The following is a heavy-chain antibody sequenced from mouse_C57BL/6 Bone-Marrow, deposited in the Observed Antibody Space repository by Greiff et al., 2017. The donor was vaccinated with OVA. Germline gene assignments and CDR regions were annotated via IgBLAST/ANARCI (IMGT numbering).Heavy chain of an antibody. CDR1: GFTFSDYS. D-gene: IGHD2-5*01. CDR3: ARESNYVGYAMDY. J-gene: IGHJ4*01. V-gene: IGHV5-16*01. CDR2: INYDGSST. Sequence: EVQRVESAGGLVQPGSSMKLSCTASGFTFSDYSIAWVRQVPEKGLEWVANINYDGSSTYYLDSLKSRFIISRDNAKNILYLQMSSLKSEDTATYYCARESNYVGYAMDYWGQGTAVTVSS.